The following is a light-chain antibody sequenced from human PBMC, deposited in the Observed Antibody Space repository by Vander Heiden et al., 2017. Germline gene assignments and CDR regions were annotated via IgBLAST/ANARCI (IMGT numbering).Light chain of an antibody. J-gene: IGKJ5*01. CDR1: QSVSSN. Sequence: EIVLTQPPATPSLPPGETATPSCTASQSVSSNLAWYQQKPGQAPSLLIYDASNRATGIPARFSGSGAGTDVTLTISSLEPEDFAVYYCQQRSNWPPSTFGQGTRLEI. V-gene: IGKV3-11*01. CDR3: QQRSNWPPST. CDR2: DAS.